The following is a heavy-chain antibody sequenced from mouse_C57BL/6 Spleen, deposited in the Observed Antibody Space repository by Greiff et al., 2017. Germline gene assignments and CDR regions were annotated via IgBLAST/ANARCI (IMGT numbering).Heavy chain of an antibody. Sequence: QVQLQQPGAELVKPGASVKLSCKASGYTFTSYWMHWVKQRPGQGLEWIGMIHPNSGSTNYNEKFKSKATLTVDQSSSTAYMQLSSLTSEDSAVYYCARGIYDYGSSYDWYFDVWGTGTTVTVSS. CDR1: GYTFTSYW. CDR2: IHPNSGST. CDR3: ARGIYDYGSSYDWYFDV. V-gene: IGHV1-64*01. D-gene: IGHD1-1*01. J-gene: IGHJ1*03.